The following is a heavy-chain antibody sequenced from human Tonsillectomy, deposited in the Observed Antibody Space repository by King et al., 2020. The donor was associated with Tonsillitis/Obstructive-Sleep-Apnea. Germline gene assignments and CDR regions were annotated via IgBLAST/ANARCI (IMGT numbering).Heavy chain of an antibody. D-gene: IGHD5-18*01. CDR3: ARAGGYNYGPPPYYYYYMDV. CDR2: INSSSSYI. Sequence: VQLVESGGGLVKPGGSLRLSCAASGFTFSSYSMNWVRQAPGKGLEWVSSINSSSSYIYYADSVKGRFTISRDNAKNSLYLQLNSLRAEDTAVYYCARAGGYNYGPPPYYYYYMDVWGKGTTVTVSS. J-gene: IGHJ6*03. V-gene: IGHV3-21*01. CDR1: GFTFSSYS.